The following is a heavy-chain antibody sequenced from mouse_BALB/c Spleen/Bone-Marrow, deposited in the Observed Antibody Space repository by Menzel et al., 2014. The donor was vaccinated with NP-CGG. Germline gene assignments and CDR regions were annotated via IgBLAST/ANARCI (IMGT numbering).Heavy chain of an antibody. CDR3: ARQRDYDYCDY. V-gene: IGHV5-6*01. CDR1: GFTFSNYG. D-gene: IGHD2-4*01. Sequence: VQLQQSGGDLVKPGGSLKLSCAASGFTFSNYGMSWVRQTPDKRLEWVATISSGGSYTYYPGSVKGRFTISRDNAKNTLYLQMSSLKSEDTAMYYCARQRDYDYCDYWGQGTTLTVSS. J-gene: IGHJ2*01. CDR2: ISSGGSYT.